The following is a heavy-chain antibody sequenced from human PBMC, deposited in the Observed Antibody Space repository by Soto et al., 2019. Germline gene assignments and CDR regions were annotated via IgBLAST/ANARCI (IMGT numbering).Heavy chain of an antibody. CDR1: GYIFSNFG. J-gene: IGHJ4*02. D-gene: IGHD3-10*01. V-gene: IGHV1-18*01. Sequence: VQLVQSGGEVKKPGASVKVSCQTSGYIFSNFGVSWVRQAPGQGLEWLGWVSVNDWRTRYATNIQGRVTMTTYSATSTAYMELRGLTSDDTATYYCARDFGDYRLHYWGQGTLVSVSS. CDR2: VSVNDWRT. CDR3: ARDFGDYRLHY.